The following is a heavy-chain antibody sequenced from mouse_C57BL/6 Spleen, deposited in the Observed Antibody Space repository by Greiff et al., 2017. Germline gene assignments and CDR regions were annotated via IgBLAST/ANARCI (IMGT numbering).Heavy chain of an antibody. D-gene: IGHD2-1*01. CDR1: GYAFSSSW. V-gene: IGHV1-82*01. CDR3: ARGNYGNVYYFDY. Sequence: QVQLKQSGPELVKPGASVKISCKASGYAFSSSWMNWVKQRPGKGLEWIGRIYPGDGDTNYNGKFKGKATLTADKSSSTAYMQLSSLTSEDSAVYFCARGNYGNVYYFDYWGQGTTLTVSS. CDR2: IYPGDGDT. J-gene: IGHJ2*01.